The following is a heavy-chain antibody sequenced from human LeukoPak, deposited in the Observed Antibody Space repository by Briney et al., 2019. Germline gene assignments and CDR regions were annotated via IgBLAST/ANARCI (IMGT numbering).Heavy chain of an antibody. D-gene: IGHD3/OR15-3a*01. CDR3: AKDFGPGLVTYYYMDV. J-gene: IGHJ6*03. V-gene: IGHV3-11*01. CDR1: GFTFSDYY. Sequence: PGGSLRLSCAASGFTFSDYYMSWIRQAPGKGLEWVSYISSSGSTIYYADSVKGRFTISRDNAKNSLYLQMNSLRAEDTAVYYCAKDFGPGLVTYYYMDVWGQGTRVTVSS. CDR2: ISSSGSTI.